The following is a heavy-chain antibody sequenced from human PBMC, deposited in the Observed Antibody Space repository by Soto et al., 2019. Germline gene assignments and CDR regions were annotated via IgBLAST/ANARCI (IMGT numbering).Heavy chain of an antibody. D-gene: IGHD2-21*02. J-gene: IGHJ4*02. CDR3: ARGGHIAVVTASFDY. V-gene: IGHV1-46*02. Sequence: ASVQVSCKPSGYTFNTYYLHWVRQAPGQALEWMGVIHPSGGGTTYAQKFLGRVTVTRDTSTTTVFMELSSLRSDDTALYYCARGGHIAVVTASFDYWGQGTLVTVSS. CDR1: GYTFNTYY. CDR2: IHPSGGGT.